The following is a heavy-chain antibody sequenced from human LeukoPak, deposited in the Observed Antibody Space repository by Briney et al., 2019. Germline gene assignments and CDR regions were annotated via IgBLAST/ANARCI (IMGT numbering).Heavy chain of an antibody. CDR3: ARHPNQPSNTRGTLFDP. V-gene: IGHV4-39*01. CDR2: IYSSGGT. Sequence: KASETLSLTCSVSGGSIGSTTFYWGWIRQPPGKGLEWIGSIYSSGGTYYNPALKTRVIISVDTSKNQFSLNLTSVTAGDTAVYYCARHPNQPSNTRGTLFDPWGQGNLVTVSS. D-gene: IGHD2-2*01. CDR1: GGSIGSTTFY. J-gene: IGHJ5*02.